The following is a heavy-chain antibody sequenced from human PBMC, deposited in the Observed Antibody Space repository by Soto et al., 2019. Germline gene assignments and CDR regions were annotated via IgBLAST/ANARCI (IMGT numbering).Heavy chain of an antibody. CDR1: GGSISSGDYY. V-gene: IGHV4-61*08. CDR2: IYYSGST. Sequence: SETLSLTCTVSGGSISSGDYYWSWIRQPPGKGLEWIGYIYYSGSTNYNPSLKSRVTISVDTSKNQFSLKLSSVTAADTAVYYGARAPEPWGEAFDIWGQGTMVTVSS. J-gene: IGHJ3*02. CDR3: ARAPEPWGEAFDI. D-gene: IGHD7-27*01.